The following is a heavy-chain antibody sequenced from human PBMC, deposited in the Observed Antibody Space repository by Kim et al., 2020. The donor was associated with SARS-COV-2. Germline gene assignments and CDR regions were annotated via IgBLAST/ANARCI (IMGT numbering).Heavy chain of an antibody. V-gene: IGHV3-30*18. CDR2: ISYDGSNK. CDR3: AKEGSGTFDY. D-gene: IGHD1-7*01. J-gene: IGHJ4*02. Sequence: GGSLRLSCAASGFTFSSYGMHWVRQAPGKGLEWVAVISYDGSNKYYADSVKGRFTISRDNSKNTLYLQMNSLRAEDTAVYYCAKEGSGTFDYWGQGTLVTVSS. CDR1: GFTFSSYG.